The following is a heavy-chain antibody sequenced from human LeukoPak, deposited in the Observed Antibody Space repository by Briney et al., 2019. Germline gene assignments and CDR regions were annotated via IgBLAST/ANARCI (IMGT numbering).Heavy chain of an antibody. Sequence: KPSETLSLTCSVSGDSINSYYWSWIRQPAGKGLEWIARIYTSATTNYNPSLKSRVTISVDTSKNQFSLKLSSVTAADTAMYYCAKEVTLYGSGSPSWFDPWGQGTLVTVSS. V-gene: IGHV4-4*07. D-gene: IGHD3-10*01. CDR1: GDSINSYY. J-gene: IGHJ5*02. CDR3: AKEVTLYGSGSPSWFDP. CDR2: IYTSATT.